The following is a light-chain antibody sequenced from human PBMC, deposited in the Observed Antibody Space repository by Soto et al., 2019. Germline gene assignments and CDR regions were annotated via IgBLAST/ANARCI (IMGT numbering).Light chain of an antibody. J-gene: IGKJ5*01. CDR2: GAS. Sequence: IVLTQSPATLSLSPGERATLSCRASQSVTGTYLAWYQQKRGQAPRLLIYGASRRATGIPDRFGGSGSGTDFTLTISRLEPEDFAVYFCQQYGDSPITFGQGTQLEIK. V-gene: IGKV3-20*01. CDR3: QQYGDSPIT. CDR1: QSVTGTY.